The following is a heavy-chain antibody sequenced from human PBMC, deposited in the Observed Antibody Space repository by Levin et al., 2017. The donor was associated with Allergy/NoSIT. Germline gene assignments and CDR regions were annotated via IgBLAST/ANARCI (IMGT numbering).Heavy chain of an antibody. V-gene: IGHV4-61*02. D-gene: IGHD5-12*01. CDR3: ARDLDGFSGYKPYCYRDG. CDR2: IYVTGST. CDR1: GDSISRGFYY. J-gene: IGHJ6*03. Sequence: SETLSLTCSVSGDSISRGFYYWSWIRQPAGEGLEWIGRIYVTGSTTYSPSLKSRVTISLDRSKDQVSLKINSVTAADTAVYYCARDLDGFSGYKPYCYRDGWGKGTTVTVSS.